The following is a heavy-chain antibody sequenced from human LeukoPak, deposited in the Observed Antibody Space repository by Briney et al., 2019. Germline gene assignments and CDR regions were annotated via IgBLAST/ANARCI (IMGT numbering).Heavy chain of an antibody. V-gene: IGHV3-30-3*01. D-gene: IGHD2-2*01. CDR3: ARAPRVRGIVVVPAGRNYYGMGV. CDR1: GFTFSSYA. J-gene: IGHJ6*02. Sequence: GGSLRLSCAASGFTFSSYAMHWVRQAPGKGLEWVEVISYDGSNKYYADSVKGRFTISRDNSKNTLYLQMNSLRAEDTAVYYCARAPRVRGIVVVPAGRNYYGMGVWGQGTTVTVSS. CDR2: ISYDGSNK.